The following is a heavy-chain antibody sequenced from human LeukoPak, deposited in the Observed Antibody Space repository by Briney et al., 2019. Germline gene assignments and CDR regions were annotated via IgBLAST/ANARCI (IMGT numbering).Heavy chain of an antibody. CDR2: ISYDGSSK. Sequence: GGSLRLSCAASGFPFNTYAMHWVHQAPGKGLEWVAVISYDGSSKYSADSVKGRFTISRDNSKNTLYLEMNSLRPEDTAVYYCARAVGDFWSGYRSGYGMDVWGQGTTVTVSS. D-gene: IGHD3-3*01. CDR3: ARAVGDFWSGYRSGYGMDV. J-gene: IGHJ6*02. V-gene: IGHV3-30*04. CDR1: GFPFNTYA.